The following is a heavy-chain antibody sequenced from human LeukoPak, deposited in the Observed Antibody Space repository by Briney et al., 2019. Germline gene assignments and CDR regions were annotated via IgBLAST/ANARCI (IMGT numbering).Heavy chain of an antibody. J-gene: IGHJ3*02. V-gene: IGHV3-21*01. CDR1: GFTFSSYS. CDR3: AILADYDAFDI. D-gene: IGHD2-15*01. CDR2: ISSSSSYI. Sequence: GXXLRLSCAASGFTFSSYSMNWVRQAPGKGLEWVSSISSSSSYIYYADSVKGRFTISRDNAKNSLYLQMNSLRAEDTAVYYCAILADYDAFDIWGQGTMVTVSS.